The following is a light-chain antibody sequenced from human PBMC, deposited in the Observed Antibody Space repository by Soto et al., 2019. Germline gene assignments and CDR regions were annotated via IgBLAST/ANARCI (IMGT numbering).Light chain of an antibody. Sequence: QSVLTQPPSASGSPGQSVTISCTGTSSDVGGYNYVSWYQQHPGKAPKLMIYEVSKRPSGVPDRFSGSKSDNTASLTVSGLQAEDEADYYCSSYAGNNNPYVFGTGTKVTVL. CDR2: EVS. CDR3: SSYAGNNNPYV. V-gene: IGLV2-8*01. J-gene: IGLJ1*01. CDR1: SSDVGGYNY.